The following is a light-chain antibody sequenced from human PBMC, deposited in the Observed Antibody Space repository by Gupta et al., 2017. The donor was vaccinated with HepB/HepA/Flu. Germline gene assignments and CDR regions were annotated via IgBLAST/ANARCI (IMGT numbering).Light chain of an antibody. J-gene: IGKJ1*01. Sequence: IPMIQSPSSVSASAVDRVTLTCRTSQGKGTWLAWYQQRPGKAPNLLIHTASRLHGGVPSSFSGVGSGTYGTLTISSLQPEDSSTYYCQHGHSFPGTFGRGTKVEI. CDR1: QGKGTW. CDR3: QHGHSFPGT. V-gene: IGKV1-12*01. CDR2: TAS.